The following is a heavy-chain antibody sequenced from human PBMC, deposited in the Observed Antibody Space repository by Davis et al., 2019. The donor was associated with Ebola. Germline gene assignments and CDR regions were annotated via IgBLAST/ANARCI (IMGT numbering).Heavy chain of an antibody. D-gene: IGHD6-6*01. CDR1: GYSINRGYY. CDR3: ARLSGLFSSSSGALYFDL. V-gene: IGHV4-38-2*01. Sequence: SETLSLTCAVSGYSINRGYYWGWIRQPPGKGLEYIGSFYPSRSTYYNPSLESQVTISLDTSRNQFSLKLKSVTAADTAVYFCARLSGLFSSSSGALYFDLWGRGTLVTVSP. J-gene: IGHJ2*01. CDR2: FYPSRST.